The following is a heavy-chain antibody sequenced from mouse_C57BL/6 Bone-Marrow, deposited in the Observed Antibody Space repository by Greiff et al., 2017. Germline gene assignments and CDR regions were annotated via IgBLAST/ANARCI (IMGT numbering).Heavy chain of an antibody. CDR1: GFTFSSYA. D-gene: IGHD2-5*01. CDR3: ASYYYSNYEAY. J-gene: IGHJ3*01. Sequence: VQLKESGGGLVKPGGSLKLSCAASGFTFSSYAMSWVRQTPEKRLEWVATISDGGSYTYYPDNVKGRFTISRDNAKNNLYLQMSHLKTEDTAMYYCASYYYSNYEAYWGQGTLVTVSA. V-gene: IGHV5-4*01. CDR2: ISDGGSYT.